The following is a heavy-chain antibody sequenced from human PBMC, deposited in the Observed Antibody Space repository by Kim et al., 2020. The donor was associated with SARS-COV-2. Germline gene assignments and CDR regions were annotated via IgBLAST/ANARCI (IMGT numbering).Heavy chain of an antibody. CDR2: ISSSSSYI. Sequence: GGSLRLSCAASGFTFSSYSMNWVRQAPGKGLEWVSSISSSSSYIYYADSVKGRFTISRDNAKNSLYLQINSLRAEDTAVYYCARDSREIAAAGTGYGMDVWGPGTTVTVSS. D-gene: IGHD6-13*01. V-gene: IGHV3-21*01. CDR3: ARDSREIAAAGTGYGMDV. CDR1: GFTFSSYS. J-gene: IGHJ6*02.